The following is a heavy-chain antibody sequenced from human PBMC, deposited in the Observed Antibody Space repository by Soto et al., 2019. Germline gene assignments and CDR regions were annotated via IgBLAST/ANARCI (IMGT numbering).Heavy chain of an antibody. D-gene: IGHD1-26*01. CDR1: GGSISSSSHY. CDR2: LYHGGST. CDR3: AKHWHSDGQGSDHFDGMDV. V-gene: IGHV4-39*01. J-gene: IGHJ6*02. Sequence: QLQLQESGPGLVKPSETLSLICTVSGGSISSSSHYWGWIRQPPGKGLEWIGSLYHGGSTYYNPPLKSRVTLSVDTSENQFSLRRSSVAAADTAVYYCAKHWHSDGQGSDHFDGMDVWCQGTTGTVSS.